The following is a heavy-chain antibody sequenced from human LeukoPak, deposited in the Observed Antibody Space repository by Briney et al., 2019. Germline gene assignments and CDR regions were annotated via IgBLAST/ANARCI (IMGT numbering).Heavy chain of an antibody. J-gene: IGHJ4*02. CDR1: GGSFSGYY. D-gene: IGHD3-3*01. CDR2: IYFSGST. Sequence: SETLSLTCAVYGGSFSGYYWSWIRQPPGKGLEWIGYIYFSGSTNYNPSLKSRVTISVDTSKNQFSLKLSSVTAADTAVYYCARGGVLPFDYWGQGTLVTVSS. V-gene: IGHV4-59*01. CDR3: ARGGVLPFDY.